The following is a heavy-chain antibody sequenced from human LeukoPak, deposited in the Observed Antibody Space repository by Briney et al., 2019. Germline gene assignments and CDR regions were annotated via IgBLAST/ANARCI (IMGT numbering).Heavy chain of an antibody. D-gene: IGHD3-10*01. V-gene: IGHV1-69*13. CDR2: IIPIFGTA. CDR3: ARDSHMVRGVITLRDAFDI. Sequence: SVKVSCKASGGTFSSYAISWVRQAPGQGLEWMGGIIPIFGTANYAQKFQGRVTITADESTSTAYMELSSLRSEDTAVYYCARDSHMVRGVITLRDAFDIWGQGTMVTVSS. CDR1: GGTFSSYA. J-gene: IGHJ3*02.